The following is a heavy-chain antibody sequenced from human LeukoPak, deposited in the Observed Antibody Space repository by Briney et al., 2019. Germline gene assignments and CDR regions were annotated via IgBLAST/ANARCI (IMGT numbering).Heavy chain of an antibody. Sequence: SQTLSLTCAISGDSVSSNTAAWNWMSPSPSKGLEWLVRAYYSAKSYNNYAVSRKSRLTINPDTSKNSFSLQLNSVTPEDTAVYECARGGAGGSSFDIWGQGTMVTVSS. CDR1: GDSVSSNTAA. CDR2: AYYSAKSYN. V-gene: IGHV6-1*01. CDR3: ARGGAGGSSFDI. D-gene: IGHD2-15*01. J-gene: IGHJ3*02.